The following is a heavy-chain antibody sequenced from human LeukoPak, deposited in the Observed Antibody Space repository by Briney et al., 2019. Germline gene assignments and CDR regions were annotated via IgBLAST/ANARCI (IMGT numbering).Heavy chain of an antibody. CDR1: GGSFSGYY. CDR3: ASLSGGGPGGSDY. CDR2: INHSGST. J-gene: IGHJ4*02. Sequence: SETLSLTCAVYGGSFSGYYWSWIRQPPGKGLEWIGEINHSGSTNYNASLKSRVTISVDTSKNQFSLKLSSVTAADTAVYYCASLSGGGPGGSDYWGQGTLVTVSS. V-gene: IGHV4-34*01. D-gene: IGHD2-15*01.